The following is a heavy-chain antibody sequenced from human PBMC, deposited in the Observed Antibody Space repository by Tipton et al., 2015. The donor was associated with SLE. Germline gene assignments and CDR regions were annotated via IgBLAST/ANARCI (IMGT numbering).Heavy chain of an antibody. J-gene: IGHJ4*02. CDR2: VFYSGST. CDR1: GGSINNYY. CDR3: ARDQTGLFDY. D-gene: IGHD1-1*01. V-gene: IGHV4-59*01. Sequence: TLSLTCTVSGGSINNYYWSLIRQTPGKGLEWIGNVFYSGSTHYNPSLKSRVIMSVDTSKNEFSLKVSSVAAAGTAVYYCARDQTGLFDYWGQGTLVTVSS.